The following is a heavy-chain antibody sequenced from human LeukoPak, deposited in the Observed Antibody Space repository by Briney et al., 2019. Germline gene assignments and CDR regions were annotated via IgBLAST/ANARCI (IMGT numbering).Heavy chain of an antibody. CDR2: IYDSGST. D-gene: IGHD6-13*01. J-gene: IGHJ4*02. Sequence: SETLSLTCTVSGASISTYYWSWIRQPPGKGLEWIGYIYDSGSTNYNPSLKSRVTISSDMSKNQFSLKLSSVTAADTAVYYCARRHIAAASTLEYWGQGPLVTVSS. CDR1: GASISTYY. V-gene: IGHV4-59*01. CDR3: ARRHIAAASTLEY.